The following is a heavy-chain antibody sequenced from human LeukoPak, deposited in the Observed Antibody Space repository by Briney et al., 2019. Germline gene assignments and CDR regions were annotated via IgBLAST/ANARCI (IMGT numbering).Heavy chain of an antibody. CDR1: GFTFSGYT. V-gene: IGHV3-21*04. D-gene: IGHD1-26*01. CDR3: AKGREAYSGSYTPFDY. CDR2: ISGSGGAT. Sequence: GGSLRLSCAASGFTFSGYTMNWVRQAPGKGLEWVSTISGSGGATYYADSVKGRFTISRDNAKNSLYLQMNSLRAEDTAVYYCAKGREAYSGSYTPFDYWGQGTLVTVSS. J-gene: IGHJ4*02.